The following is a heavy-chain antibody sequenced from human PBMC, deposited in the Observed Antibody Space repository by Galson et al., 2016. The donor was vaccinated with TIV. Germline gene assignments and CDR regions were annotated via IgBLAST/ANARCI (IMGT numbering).Heavy chain of an antibody. CDR2: ISVYNGNT. Sequence: SVKVSCKASGYIFNNFGVSWVRQAPGQGLEWMAWISVYNGNTNYAQSLRGRVTLTTDTSTSTAYMELRSLRSDDTAVYYRARDTPSLLAAATMDYWGQGTLVTVSS. V-gene: IGHV1-18*01. J-gene: IGHJ4*02. D-gene: IGHD6-25*01. CDR3: ARDTPSLLAAATMDY. CDR1: GYIFNNFG.